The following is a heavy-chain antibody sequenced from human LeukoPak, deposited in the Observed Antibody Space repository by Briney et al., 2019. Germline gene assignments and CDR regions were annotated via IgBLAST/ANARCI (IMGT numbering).Heavy chain of an antibody. Sequence: PSETLSLTCAVYGGSFSGYYWIWLPQPPGKGLVWIGELNHSGSTNYNPSLKSRVTISVDTSKNQFSLKLSSVTAADTAVYYCARGLPLYYYGSGSYYKPFFDYWGQGTLVTVSS. D-gene: IGHD3-10*01. CDR1: GGSFSGYY. J-gene: IGHJ4*01. CDR3: ARGLPLYYYGSGSYYKPFFDY. V-gene: IGHV4-34*01. CDR2: LNHSGST.